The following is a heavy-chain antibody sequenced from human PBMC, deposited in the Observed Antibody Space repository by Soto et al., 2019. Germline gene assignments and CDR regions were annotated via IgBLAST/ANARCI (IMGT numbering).Heavy chain of an antibody. Sequence: GASVKVSCKASGFTFTSSAMQWVRQARGQRLEWIGWIVVGSGNTNYAQKFKERVTITRDMSTSTAYMELSSLRSEDTAVYYCAADEYYDFWSGYSDAFDIWGQGTMVTVSS. CDR1: GFTFTSSA. V-gene: IGHV1-58*02. D-gene: IGHD3-3*01. J-gene: IGHJ3*02. CDR2: IVVGSGNT. CDR3: AADEYYDFWSGYSDAFDI.